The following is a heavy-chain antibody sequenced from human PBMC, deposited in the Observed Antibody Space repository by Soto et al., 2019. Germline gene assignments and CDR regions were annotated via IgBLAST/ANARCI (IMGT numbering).Heavy chain of an antibody. V-gene: IGHV3-48*03. CDR2: ISSSGSTI. J-gene: IGHJ6*02. CDR1: GFTFSSYE. Sequence: HPGGSLRLSCAASGFTFSSYEMNWVRQAPGKGLEWVSYISSSGSTIYYADSVKGRFTISRDNAKNSLYLQMNSLRAEDTAVYYCARIQLRVYYYGMDVWGQGTTVTVSS. CDR3: ARIQLRVYYYGMDV. D-gene: IGHD5-18*01.